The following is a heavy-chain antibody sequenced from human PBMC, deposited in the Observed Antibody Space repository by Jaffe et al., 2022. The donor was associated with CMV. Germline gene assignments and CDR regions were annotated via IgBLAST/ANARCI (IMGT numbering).Heavy chain of an antibody. CDR1: GFTFSDYA. CDR2: ISGSGYST. Sequence: EVQVVESGGGLVQPGGSLRLSCSASGFTFSDYAMNWVRQAPGKGLEWVSSISGSGYSTFYADSVKGRFTISRDNSKNTLYLQMSSLRAEDTAVYYCTRKPKDKSCPSGVCYHFDCWGQGTLVTVSS. CDR3: TRKPKDKSCPSGVCYHFDC. V-gene: IGHV3-23*04. D-gene: IGHD2-8*01. J-gene: IGHJ4*02.